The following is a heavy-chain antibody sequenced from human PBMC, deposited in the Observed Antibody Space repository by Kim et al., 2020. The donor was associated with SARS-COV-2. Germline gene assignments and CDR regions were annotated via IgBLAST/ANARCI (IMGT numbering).Heavy chain of an antibody. Sequence: SETLSLTCTVSGGSISSSSYYWGWIRQPPGKGLEWIGSIYYSGSTYYNPSLKSRVTISVDTSKNQFSLKLSSVTAADTAVYYCARWSKRIAAAAHDAFDIWGQGTMVTVSS. J-gene: IGHJ3*02. V-gene: IGHV4-39*01. CDR3: ARWSKRIAAAAHDAFDI. CDR2: IYYSGST. CDR1: GGSISSSSYY. D-gene: IGHD6-13*01.